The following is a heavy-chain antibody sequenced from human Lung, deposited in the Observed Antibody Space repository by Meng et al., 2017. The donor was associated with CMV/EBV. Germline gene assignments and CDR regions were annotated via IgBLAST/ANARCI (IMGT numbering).Heavy chain of an antibody. CDR1: GYTFAGHY. D-gene: IGHD7-27*01. CDR2: IHYDTGET. J-gene: IGHJ4*02. CDR3: ARDDNWGPDY. Sequence: ASVXVSCKTSGYTFAGHYLHWLRQAPGQGLEWMAWIHYDTGETNYAQNFHGRVTVTRDTSITTVYMELRSLRPDDTAMYYCARDDNWGPDYWGQGTPVTVSS. V-gene: IGHV1-2*02.